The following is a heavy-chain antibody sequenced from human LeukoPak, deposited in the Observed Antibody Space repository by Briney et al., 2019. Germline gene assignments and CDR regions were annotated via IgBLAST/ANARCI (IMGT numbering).Heavy chain of an antibody. D-gene: IGHD3-10*01. V-gene: IGHV3-23*01. CDR1: GFTFSSYG. J-gene: IGHJ4*02. Sequence: GGSLRLSCAASGFTFSSYGMSWVRQAPGKGLEWVSAISGSGGSTYYADSVKGRSTISRDNSKNTLYLQMNSLRAEDTAVYYCAKDLGWFGESPFDYWGQGTLVTVSS. CDR3: AKDLGWFGESPFDY. CDR2: ISGSGGST.